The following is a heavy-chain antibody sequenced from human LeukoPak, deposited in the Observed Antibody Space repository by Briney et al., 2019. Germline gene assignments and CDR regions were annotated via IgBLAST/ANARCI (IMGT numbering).Heavy chain of an antibody. CDR3: ARRPYGYGYYYYGMDV. D-gene: IGHD5-18*01. CDR2: INHSGST. Sequence: SETLSLTCAVYGGSFSGYYWSWIRQPPGKGLEWIGEINHSGSTNYNPSLKSRVTTSVDTSKNQFSLKLSSVTAADTAVYYCARRPYGYGYYYYGMDVWGQGTTVTVSS. J-gene: IGHJ6*02. V-gene: IGHV4-34*01. CDR1: GGSFSGYY.